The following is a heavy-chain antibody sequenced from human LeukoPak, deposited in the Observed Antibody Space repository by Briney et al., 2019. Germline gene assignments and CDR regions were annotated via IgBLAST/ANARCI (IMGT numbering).Heavy chain of an antibody. CDR1: GGSISSYY. V-gene: IGHV4-59*01. J-gene: IGHJ6*02. CDR3: ARETVDILTGYYGMDV. D-gene: IGHD3-9*01. Sequence: SETLSLTCTVSGGSISSYYWSWIRQPPGKGLEWIGYIYYSGSTNYNPSLKSRVTISVDTSKNQFSLKLSSVTAADTAVYYCARETVDILTGYYGMDVWGQGTTVTVSS. CDR2: IYYSGST.